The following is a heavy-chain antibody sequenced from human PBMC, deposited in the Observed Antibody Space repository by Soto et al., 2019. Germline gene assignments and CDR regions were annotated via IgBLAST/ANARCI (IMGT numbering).Heavy chain of an antibody. D-gene: IGHD2-21*01. Sequence: SVPTLVNPTQTLTLTCTFSGFSLSTSGMFVSWIRQPPGTALEWLAHILSTDEEVYSSSLTIRLTISKDPSKSQVVLTMSNMETLDTPKYSCQRIRGLCSGGDCYLYFYEIDVWGQGT. CDR3: QRIRGLCSGGDCYLYFYEIDV. CDR1: GFSLSTSGMF. J-gene: IGHJ6*02. V-gene: IGHV2-70*13. CDR2: ILSTDEE.